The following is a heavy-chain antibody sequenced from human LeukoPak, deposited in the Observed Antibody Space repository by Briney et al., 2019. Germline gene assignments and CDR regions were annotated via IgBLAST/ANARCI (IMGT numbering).Heavy chain of an antibody. D-gene: IGHD3-22*01. J-gene: IGHJ4*02. CDR2: ISYDGSNK. V-gene: IGHV3-30-3*01. CDR3: ARDRNTDLRIPMIVGIIDY. CDR1: GFTFSSYA. Sequence: GRSLRLSCAASGFTFSSYAMHWVRQAPGNGLEWVAVISYDGSNKYYADSVKGRFTISRDNSKNTLYLQMNSLRAEDTAVYYCARDRNTDLRIPMIVGIIDYWGQGTLVTVSS.